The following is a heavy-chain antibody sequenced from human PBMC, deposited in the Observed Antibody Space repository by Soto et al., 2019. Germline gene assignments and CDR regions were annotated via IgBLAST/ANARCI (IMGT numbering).Heavy chain of an antibody. CDR2: VSHDGRNT. Sequence: PASGFTFSDYAMHWVRQAPGKGLEWVAVVSHDGRNTHYADSVKGRFTISRDSSKNTVSLERTSLRAEETAVYYCAKGGRQWLVTSDFNYWGQGALVTVSS. D-gene: IGHD6-19*01. J-gene: IGHJ4*02. V-gene: IGHV3-30*18. CDR1: GFTFSDYA. CDR3: AKGGRQWLVTSDFNY.